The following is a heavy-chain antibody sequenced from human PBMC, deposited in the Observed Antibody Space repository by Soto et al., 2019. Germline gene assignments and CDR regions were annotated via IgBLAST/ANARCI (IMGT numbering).Heavy chain of an antibody. V-gene: IGHV4-31*03. CDR1: GDSISRGGYY. D-gene: IGHD3-10*01. J-gene: IGHJ4*02. CDR3: ARDPAERGDFFDY. CDR2: IYYTGST. Sequence: SETLSLTCTVSGDSISRGGYYWSWIRQHPGKGLEWIGYIYYTGSTYYNPSLKSRVTISVDTSKNQFSLKVSSVTAADTAVYYCARDPAERGDFFDYWGQGTLVTVSS.